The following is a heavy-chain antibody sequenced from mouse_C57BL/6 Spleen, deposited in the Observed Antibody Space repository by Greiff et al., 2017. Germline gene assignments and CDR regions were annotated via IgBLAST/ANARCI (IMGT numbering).Heavy chain of an antibody. D-gene: IGHD1-1*02. CDR3: ARVAHYAYFDY. Sequence: VQLQQSGPELVKPGASVKISCKASGYSFTSYYIHWVKQRPGQGLEWIGWIYPGSGNTKYNEKFKGKATLTADTSSSTAYMQLSSLTSEDSAVYYCARVAHYAYFDYWGQGTTLTVSS. V-gene: IGHV1-66*01. J-gene: IGHJ2*01. CDR1: GYSFTSYY. CDR2: IYPGSGNT.